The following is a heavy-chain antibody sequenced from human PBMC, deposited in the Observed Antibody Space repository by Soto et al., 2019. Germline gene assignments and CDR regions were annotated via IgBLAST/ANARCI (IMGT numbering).Heavy chain of an antibody. V-gene: IGHV1-46*01. CDR1: GVSITGHC. Sequence: AAMKVSLKASGVSITGHCMHWLRQAPGQGLEWVGIISPSGDATSYAKKFKGRVTMTRDTSTSTAYWELNNLGFGDTAVYYCARYWRYSSGLHSWGQGTLVTVPS. CDR2: ISPSGDAT. J-gene: IGHJ1*01. CDR3: ARYWRYSSGLHS. D-gene: IGHD4-4*01.